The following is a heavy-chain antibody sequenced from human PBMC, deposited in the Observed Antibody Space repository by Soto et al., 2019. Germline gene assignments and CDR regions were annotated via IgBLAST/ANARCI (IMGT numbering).Heavy chain of an antibody. Sequence: QVQLVQSGAEVKKPGSSVRVSCKASGTIFSSYTISWVRQAPGQGLEWMGRIIPIIGETNSAQKFQGRVTLTSDKSTNTDYTELNSLRLEDTALYYCARGLGGRMDDWGQGTTVTVSS. D-gene: IGHD3-16*01. CDR2: IIPIIGET. J-gene: IGHJ6*02. V-gene: IGHV1-69*08. CDR1: GTIFSSYT. CDR3: ARGLGGRMDD.